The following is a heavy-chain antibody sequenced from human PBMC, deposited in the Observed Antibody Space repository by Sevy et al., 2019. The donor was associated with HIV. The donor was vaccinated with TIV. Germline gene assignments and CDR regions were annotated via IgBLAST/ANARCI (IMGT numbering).Heavy chain of an antibody. CDR1: GFTFSSYW. Sequence: GESLKISCAASGFTFSSYWMSWVRQAPGKGLEWVANIKQDGSEKYYVDSVKGRFTISRDNAKNSLYLQMNSLRAEDTAVYYCARDNWYDFWSGYYTSGRYYYYGMDVWGQGTTVTVSS. V-gene: IGHV3-7*01. CDR2: IKQDGSEK. J-gene: IGHJ6*02. D-gene: IGHD3-3*01. CDR3: ARDNWYDFWSGYYTSGRYYYYGMDV.